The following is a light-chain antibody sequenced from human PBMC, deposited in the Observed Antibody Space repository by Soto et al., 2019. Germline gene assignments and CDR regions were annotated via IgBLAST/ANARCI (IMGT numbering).Light chain of an antibody. CDR2: GAS. V-gene: IGKV3-20*01. Sequence: EIVLTQSPGTLSLSPGERATLSCRTSQSISSSYLAWYQQKPGQAPRLLMYGASTRATGFPDRFSGSGSGTDFTLTISRLEPEEFAIYYCQHYGGSLLTFGGGTKVEIK. J-gene: IGKJ4*01. CDR3: QHYGGSLLT. CDR1: QSISSSY.